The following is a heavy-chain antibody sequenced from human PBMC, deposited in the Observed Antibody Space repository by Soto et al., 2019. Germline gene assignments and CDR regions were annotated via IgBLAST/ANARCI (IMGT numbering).Heavy chain of an antibody. CDR3: ARGGGKVGRITILPTYYYYMDV. D-gene: IGHD3-3*01. CDR2: MNPNSGNT. V-gene: IGHV1-8*01. Sequence: QVQLVQSGAEVKKPGASVKVSCKASGYTFTSYDINWVRQATGQGLEWMGWMNPNSGNTGYAQKFQGGVTMTRNTSISTAYMELSSLRSEDTAVYYCARGGGKVGRITILPTYYYYMDVWGKGTTVTVSS. CDR1: GYTFTSYD. J-gene: IGHJ6*03.